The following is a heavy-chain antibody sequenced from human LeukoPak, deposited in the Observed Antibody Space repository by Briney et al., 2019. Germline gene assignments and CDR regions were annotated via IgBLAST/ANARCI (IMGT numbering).Heavy chain of an antibody. J-gene: IGHJ3*01. CDR3: ARAARLGFDL. Sequence: GGSLRLSCAPSEFTLWIYWMYWVRQARGEGVEWVANINPHESERNEVVSVKDRFTITRDNANNLLYLQTNHLRADVTADYFCARAARLGFDLWGQGTMVTVSS. CDR1: EFTLWIYW. V-gene: IGHV3-7*03. CDR2: INPHESER.